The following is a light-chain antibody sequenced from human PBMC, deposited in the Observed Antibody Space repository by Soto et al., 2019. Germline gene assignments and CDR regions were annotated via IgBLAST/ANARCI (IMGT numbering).Light chain of an antibody. Sequence: QSVLTQPPSVSGAPGQRVTISCTGSSSNIGAGYDVHWYEQLPGTAPKLLIYGNTNRPSGVPDRFSGSKSGTSASLAITGLQAEDEADYYCQSYDNSLSTSVFGRGTKLTVL. CDR1: SSNIGAGYD. CDR3: QSYDNSLSTSV. CDR2: GNT. V-gene: IGLV1-40*01. J-gene: IGLJ2*01.